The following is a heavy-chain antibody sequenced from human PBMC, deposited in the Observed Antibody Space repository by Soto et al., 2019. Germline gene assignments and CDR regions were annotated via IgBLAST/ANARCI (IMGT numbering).Heavy chain of an antibody. J-gene: IGHJ2*01. CDR3: AKTGPYDILTYWYFDL. CDR1: GVSISSGGYY. Sequence: SETLSLTCTVSGVSISSGGYYWSWIRQHPGKGLEWIGYIYYSGSTYYNPSLKSRVTISVDTSKNQFSLKLSSVTAADTAVYYCAKTGPYDILTYWYFDLWGRGTLVTVSS. D-gene: IGHD3-9*01. V-gene: IGHV4-31*03. CDR2: IYYSGST.